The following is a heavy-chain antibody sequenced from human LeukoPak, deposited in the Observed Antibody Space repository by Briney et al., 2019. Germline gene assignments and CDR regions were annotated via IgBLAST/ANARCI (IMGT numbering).Heavy chain of an antibody. CDR2: ISYDGSNK. V-gene: IGHV3-30*18. CDR3: AKGRRSYWGYFDY. J-gene: IGHJ4*02. CDR1: GFTFSSYG. Sequence: QPGRSLRLSCAASGFTFSSYGMHWVRQAPGKGLEWVAVISYDGSNKYYADSVKGRFTISRDNSKNTLYLQMNRLRAEDTAVYYCAKGRRSYWGYFDYWGQGTLVTVSS. D-gene: IGHD1-26*01.